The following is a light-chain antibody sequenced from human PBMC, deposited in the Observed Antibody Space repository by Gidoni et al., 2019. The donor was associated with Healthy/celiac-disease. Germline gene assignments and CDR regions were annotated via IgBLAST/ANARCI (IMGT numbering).Light chain of an antibody. Sequence: EIVMTQSPATLSVSPGERATLSCRASQRVSSKLAWYQQKPVQAPRLLIYGASTRATGSPARVSGSGSGTEFTLTISSLQSEDFAVYYCQQYNNWPITFGQGTRLEIK. CDR2: GAS. J-gene: IGKJ5*01. V-gene: IGKV3-15*01. CDR1: QRVSSK. CDR3: QQYNNWPIT.